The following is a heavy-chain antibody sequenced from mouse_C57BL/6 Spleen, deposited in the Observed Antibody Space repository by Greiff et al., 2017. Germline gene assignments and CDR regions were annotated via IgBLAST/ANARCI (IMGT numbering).Heavy chain of an antibody. CDR2: INPSTGGT. V-gene: IGHV1-42*01. D-gene: IGHD2-5*01. J-gene: IGHJ2*01. CDR1: GYSFTGYY. Sequence: VQLQQSGPELVKPGASVKISCKASGYSFTGYYMNWVKQSPEKSLEWIGEINPSTGGTTYNQTFKAKATLTVDKSSSTAYMQLKSLTSEDSAVYYCARRDYYSNYGGDFDDWGQGTTLTVSS. CDR3: ARRDYYSNYGGDFDD.